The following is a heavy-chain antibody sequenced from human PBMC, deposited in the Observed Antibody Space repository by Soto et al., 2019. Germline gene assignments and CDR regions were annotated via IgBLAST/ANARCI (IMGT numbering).Heavy chain of an antibody. Sequence: EVQLLESGGGLVQPGGSLRLSCAASGFTFSSYAMSWVRQAPGKGLEWVSAISGSAATTFYADSVKGRFTVSRDNSKNTLYRQMNRLRAEDTAVYYCARGPRYCSGYSCDYYMDVWGKGTTVTVSS. CDR2: ISGSAATT. D-gene: IGHD2-15*01. V-gene: IGHV3-23*01. CDR3: ARGPRYCSGYSCDYYMDV. CDR1: GFTFSSYA. J-gene: IGHJ6*03.